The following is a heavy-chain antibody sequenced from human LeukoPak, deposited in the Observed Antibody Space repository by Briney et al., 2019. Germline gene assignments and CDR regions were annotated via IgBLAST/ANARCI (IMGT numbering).Heavy chain of an antibody. CDR2: IKPDGSGR. D-gene: IGHD7-27*01. V-gene: IGHV3-7*01. Sequence: GGSLRLSCAASGFTFSTYWMTWVRQAPGKGLEWVANIKPDGSGRYYVDSVKGRFTISRDNAKNSLSLQMNSLRVEDTAVYYCARHRTGDLDYYYYMDVWGKGTTVTVSS. CDR3: ARHRTGDLDYYYYMDV. CDR1: GFTFSTYW. J-gene: IGHJ6*03.